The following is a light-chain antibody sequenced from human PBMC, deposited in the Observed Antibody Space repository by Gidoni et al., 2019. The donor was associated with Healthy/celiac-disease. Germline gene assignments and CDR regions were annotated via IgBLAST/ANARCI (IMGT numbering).Light chain of an antibody. V-gene: IGKV1-33*01. Sequence: DIQMTKSPSSLSASVGDRVTITCQASQDISNYLNWYQQKPGKAPKLLIYDASNLETGVPSRFSGSGSGTDFTCTISSLQPEDIATYYCQQYDNLLALTFGGGTKVEIK. CDR3: QQYDNLLALT. CDR1: QDISNY. CDR2: DAS. J-gene: IGKJ4*01.